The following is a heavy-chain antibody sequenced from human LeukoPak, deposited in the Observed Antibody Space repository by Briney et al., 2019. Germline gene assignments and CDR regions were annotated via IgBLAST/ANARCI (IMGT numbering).Heavy chain of an antibody. V-gene: IGHV3-30-3*01. D-gene: IGHD6-6*01. Sequence: PGRSLRLSCAASGFTFSSYAMHWVRQAPGKGLEWVAVISYDGSNKYYAGSVKGRFTISRDNSKNTLYLQMNSLRAEDTAVYYCARDPGYSSSSFFDYWGQGTLVTVSS. CDR1: GFTFSSYA. J-gene: IGHJ4*02. CDR3: ARDPGYSSSSFFDY. CDR2: ISYDGSNK.